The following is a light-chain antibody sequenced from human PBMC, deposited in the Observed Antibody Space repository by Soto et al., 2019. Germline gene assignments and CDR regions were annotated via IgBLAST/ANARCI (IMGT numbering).Light chain of an antibody. J-gene: IGLJ2*01. V-gene: IGLV1-44*01. Sequence: QSVLTQPPSASGTPGQRVTISCSGSSSNIGSNTVNWYQQLPGTAPKLLIYSNNQRPSGVPDRFSGSKSGTSASLAISGLQSEDEDDYYCAAGDDSLNGPVVFGGGTKLTVL. CDR2: SNN. CDR3: AAGDDSLNGPVV. CDR1: SSNIGSNT.